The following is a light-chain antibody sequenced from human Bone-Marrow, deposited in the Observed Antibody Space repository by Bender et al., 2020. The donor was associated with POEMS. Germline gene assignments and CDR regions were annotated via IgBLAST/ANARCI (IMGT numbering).Light chain of an antibody. CDR2: DVT. Sequence: QSALTQPRSVSGSPGQSVTISCTGTSSDVGDYDHVSWYQHHPGKAPKLIIYDVTQRPSGVPDRFSGSKSGNTASLTVSGLQAEDEADYFCNSYAGSKIVLFGGGTKLSVL. J-gene: IGLJ2*01. V-gene: IGLV2-11*01. CDR1: SSDVGDYDH. CDR3: NSYAGSKIVL.